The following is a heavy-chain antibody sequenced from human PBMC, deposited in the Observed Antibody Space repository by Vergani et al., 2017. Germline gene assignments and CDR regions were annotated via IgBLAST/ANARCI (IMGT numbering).Heavy chain of an antibody. D-gene: IGHD2-2*01. CDR3: ARGHNIVVVPAATGGWFDP. CDR1: GGSISSGGYY. J-gene: IGHJ5*02. CDR2: IYYSGST. Sequence: QVQLQESGPGLVKPSQTLSLTCTVSGGSISSGGYYWSWIRQPPGKGLEWIGYIYYSGSTNYNPSLKSRVTISVDTSKNQFSLKLSSVTAADTAVYYCARGHNIVVVPAATGGWFDPWGQGTLVTVSS. V-gene: IGHV4-61*08.